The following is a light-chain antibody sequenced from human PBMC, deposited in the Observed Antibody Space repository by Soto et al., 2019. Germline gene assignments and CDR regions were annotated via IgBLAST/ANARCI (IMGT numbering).Light chain of an antibody. Sequence: QSALTQPPSASGSPGQSVTISCTGTSSDIGGYNVVSWYQQHPGKAPKLMNDEVNKRPSGVPDRFSGSKSGNTASLTVSGLQAEDEADYYCSSYADTNNLVFGGGTKVTVL. CDR3: SSYADTNNLV. V-gene: IGLV2-8*01. CDR1: SSDIGGYNV. CDR2: EVN. J-gene: IGLJ2*01.